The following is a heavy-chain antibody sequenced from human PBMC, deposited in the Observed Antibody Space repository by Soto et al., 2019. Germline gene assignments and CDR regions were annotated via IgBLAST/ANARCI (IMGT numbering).Heavy chain of an antibody. CDR3: AKGSASARPYYFDC. J-gene: IGHJ4*02. V-gene: IGHV3-23*01. CDR2: ISGGGGST. Sequence: EGQLLESGGDLVQPGGSLRLSCAASEFTFTSSAMSWVRQAPGKGLEWVSAISGGGGSTWYADSVKGRFTISRDNSENTLYLQMSSLRAEDTAVYYCAKGSASARPYYFDCWGQGTLVTVSS. CDR1: EFTFTSSA. D-gene: IGHD6-6*01.